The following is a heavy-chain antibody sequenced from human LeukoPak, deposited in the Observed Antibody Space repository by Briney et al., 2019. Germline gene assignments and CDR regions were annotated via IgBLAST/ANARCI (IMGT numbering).Heavy chain of an antibody. CDR1: GFTFSSSW. J-gene: IGHJ5*02. CDR3: ARSTYSPNWFDP. CDR2: IKQDGSEK. Sequence: PGGSLRLSCAASGFTFSSSWMSWVRQAPGKGLEWVANIKQDGSEKYYVDSVKGRFTISRDNAKNSLYLQMSSLRAEDTAVYYCARSTYSPNWFDPWGQGTLVTVSS. D-gene: IGHD5-18*01. V-gene: IGHV3-7*03.